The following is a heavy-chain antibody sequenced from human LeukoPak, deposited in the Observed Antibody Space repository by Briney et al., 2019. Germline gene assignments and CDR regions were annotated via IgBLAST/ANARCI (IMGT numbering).Heavy chain of an antibody. Sequence: SVKVSCKASGYTFTSYGISWVRQAPGQGLEWMGWISAYNGNTNYAQKLQGRVTMTTDTSTSTAYMELRSLRSDDTAVYYCARDLEYYDILTGKRLDYWGQGTLVTVSS. J-gene: IGHJ4*02. CDR3: ARDLEYYDILTGKRLDY. CDR1: GYTFTSYG. CDR2: ISAYNGNT. D-gene: IGHD3-9*01. V-gene: IGHV1-18*01.